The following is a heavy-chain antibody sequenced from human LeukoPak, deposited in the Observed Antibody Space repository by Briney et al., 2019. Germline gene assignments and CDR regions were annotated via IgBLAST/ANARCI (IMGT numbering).Heavy chain of an antibody. V-gene: IGHV3-21*01. CDR2: ISSSSSYI. D-gene: IGHD4-11*01. J-gene: IGHJ4*02. CDR3: ARDQKGSTVNTIDS. Sequence: GGSLRLSCAASGFTFSTYYMNWVRQAPGKGLEWVSSISSSSSYIYYAASVKGRFTISRDNAKNSLFLQMNSLRAEDTAVYFCARDQKGSTVNTIDSWGQGTLVTVYS. CDR1: GFTFSTYY.